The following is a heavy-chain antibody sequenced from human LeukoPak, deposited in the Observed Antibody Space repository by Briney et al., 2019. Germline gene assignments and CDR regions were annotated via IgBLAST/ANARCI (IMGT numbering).Heavy chain of an antibody. CDR3: AKKVRGPSHPLDF. J-gene: IGHJ4*02. CDR1: GCTFTGYA. V-gene: IGHV1-2*02. Sequence: ASVKVSCKDSGCTFTGYAIHWVRQAPRQGLEWMGWINPEKRDTGYAHKFQGRVTMTSDTSISTAYMELSSLRSDDTAVYYCAKKVRGPSHPLDFWGQGTLVTVSS. CDR2: INPEKRDT. D-gene: IGHD5-12*01.